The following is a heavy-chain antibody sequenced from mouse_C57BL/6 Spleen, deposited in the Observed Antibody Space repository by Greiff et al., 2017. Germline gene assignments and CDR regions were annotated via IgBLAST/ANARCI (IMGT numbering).Heavy chain of an antibody. J-gene: IGHJ2*01. CDR2: IYPGDGDT. D-gene: IGHD1-1*01. CDR3: ARAPIIHYGSSLYYFDY. Sequence: QVQLQPSGPELVKPGASLKISCKASGYAFSSSWMNWVKQRPGKGLEWIGRIYPGDGDTNYNGTFTVKATLTANKSSSTAYMQLSSLTSEDSAVYFCARAPIIHYGSSLYYFDYWGQGTTLTVSS. V-gene: IGHV1-82*01. CDR1: GYAFSSSW.